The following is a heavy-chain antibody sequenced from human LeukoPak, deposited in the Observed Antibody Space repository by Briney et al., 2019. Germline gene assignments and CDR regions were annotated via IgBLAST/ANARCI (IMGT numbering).Heavy chain of an antibody. CDR2: INPNSGGT. CDR3: ATGTIFDYYYYGMDV. CDR1: GYTFTGYY. V-gene: IGHV1-2*06. J-gene: IGHJ6*02. Sequence: GAPVKVSCKASGYTFTGYYMHWVRQAPGQGLEWMGRINPNSGGTNYAQKFQGRVTMTRDTSISTAYMELSRLRSDDTAVYYCATGTIFDYYYYGMDVWGQGTTVTVSS. D-gene: IGHD3-3*01.